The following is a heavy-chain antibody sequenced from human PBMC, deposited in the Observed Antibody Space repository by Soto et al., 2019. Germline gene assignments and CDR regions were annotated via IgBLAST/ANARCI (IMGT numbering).Heavy chain of an antibody. CDR2: ISSSSSYI. CDR3: AGYYDILTGPYYFDY. D-gene: IGHD3-9*01. V-gene: IGHV3-21*03. CDR1: GFTFSSYS. Sequence: GGSLRLSCAASGFTFSSYSMNWVRQAPGKGLEWVSSISSSSSYIYYADSVKGRFTISRDNAKNSLYLQMNSLRAEDTAVYYCAGYYDILTGPYYFDYWGQGTLVTVS. J-gene: IGHJ4*02.